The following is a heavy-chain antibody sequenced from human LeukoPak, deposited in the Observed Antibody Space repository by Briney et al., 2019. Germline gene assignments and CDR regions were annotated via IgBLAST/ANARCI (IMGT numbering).Heavy chain of an antibody. D-gene: IGHD6-13*01. CDR1: GFTFRTYA. J-gene: IGHJ3*02. CDR2: ISVSGAYK. Sequence: GGSLRLSCAASGFTFRTYAMTWVRQAPGKGLEWVSSISVSGAYKYYADSVKGRFTISRDNSKNTLYLQMNSLRAEDTAVYYCAKDRFSSSWFDGSDIWGQGTVVTVSS. V-gene: IGHV3-23*01. CDR3: AKDRFSSSWFDGSDI.